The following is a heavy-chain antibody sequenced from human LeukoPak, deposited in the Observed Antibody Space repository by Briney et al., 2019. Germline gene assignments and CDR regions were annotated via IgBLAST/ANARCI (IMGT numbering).Heavy chain of an antibody. Sequence: GGSLRLSCAASGFIFSSYGMHWVRQAPGKGLEWVAFIRYDGSNDYYADSVKGRFSISRDNSRNTLYLQMSSLRGEDTAVYYCTKDAKGYCSTTICLPFDYWGQGTLVTVSS. CDR1: GFIFSSYG. CDR2: IRYDGSND. J-gene: IGHJ4*02. V-gene: IGHV3-30*02. CDR3: TKDAKGYCSTTICLPFDY. D-gene: IGHD2-2*01.